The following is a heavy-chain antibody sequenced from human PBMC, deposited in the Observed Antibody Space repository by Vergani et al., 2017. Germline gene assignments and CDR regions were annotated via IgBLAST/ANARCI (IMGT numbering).Heavy chain of an antibody. V-gene: IGHV3-23*01. D-gene: IGHD3-10*01. Sequence: EVQLLESGGGSVQPGGSLRLSCAVSGFTFSSYAMSWVRQAPGKGLEWVSAISGSGGSTFYADSVKGRFTISRDNSKNTRYLQMNSLRAEDTAVYYCAKDTSGASPGGWFDPWGQGTLVTVSS. CDR2: ISGSGGST. J-gene: IGHJ5*02. CDR3: AKDTSGASPGGWFDP. CDR1: GFTFSSYA.